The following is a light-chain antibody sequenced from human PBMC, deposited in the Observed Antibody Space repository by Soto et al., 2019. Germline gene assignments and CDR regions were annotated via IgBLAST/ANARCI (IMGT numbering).Light chain of an antibody. CDR2: EAS. CDR1: QSISSW. V-gene: IGKV1-5*03. J-gene: IGKJ1*01. CDR3: QQYNTFWT. Sequence: DIQMTQSPSTLPASVGDRVTITCRASQSISSWLAWYQQKPGKAPKLLIYEASNLQSGVPSRVSGSGSGTEFTLTISSLQPDDFATYYCQQYNTFWTFGPGTKVDIK.